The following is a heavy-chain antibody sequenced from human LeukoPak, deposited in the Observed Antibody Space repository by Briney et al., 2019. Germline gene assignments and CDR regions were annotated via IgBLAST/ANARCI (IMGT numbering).Heavy chain of an antibody. CDR1: GFTFSSYG. Sequence: GGSLRLSCAASGFTFSSYGMHWVRQAPGKGLEWVATVWYDGNNKYYADSVRGRFTISRDNSKNMLYLHMNSLRVEDTAVYYCTRDPDRSGFDFWGQGTLVTVSS. J-gene: IGHJ4*02. V-gene: IGHV3-33*08. D-gene: IGHD3-22*01. CDR2: VWYDGNNK. CDR3: TRDPDRSGFDF.